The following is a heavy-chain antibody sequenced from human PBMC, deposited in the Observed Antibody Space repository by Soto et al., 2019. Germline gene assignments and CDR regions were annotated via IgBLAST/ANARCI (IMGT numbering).Heavy chain of an antibody. V-gene: IGHV3-30-3*01. J-gene: IGHJ4*02. CDR2: ISYDGSNN. CDR3: AREADYGGNYFDY. CDR1: GFTFSSYA. D-gene: IGHD4-17*01. Sequence: PGGSLRLSCAASGFTFSSYAMHWVRQSPGKGLEWVAVISYDGSNNYYADSVKGRFTISRDNSKNTLYLQMNSLRAEDTAVYYCAREADYGGNYFDYWGQGTLVTVSS.